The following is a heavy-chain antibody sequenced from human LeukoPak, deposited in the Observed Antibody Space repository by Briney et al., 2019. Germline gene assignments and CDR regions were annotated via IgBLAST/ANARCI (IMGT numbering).Heavy chain of an antibody. J-gene: IGHJ4*02. Sequence: GGSLRLSCVVSGLSFSDSYMTWIRQAPGKGLEWVSVIYSGGSTYYADSVKGRFTISRDNSKNTLYLQMNSLRAEDTAVYYCARSAWAAAGAFDYWGQGTLVTVSS. V-gene: IGHV3-66*01. CDR1: GLSFSDSY. D-gene: IGHD6-13*01. CDR2: IYSGGST. CDR3: ARSAWAAAGAFDY.